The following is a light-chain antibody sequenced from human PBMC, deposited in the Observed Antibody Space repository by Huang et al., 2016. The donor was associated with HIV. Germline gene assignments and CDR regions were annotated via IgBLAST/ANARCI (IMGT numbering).Light chain of an antibody. Sequence: IQLTQSPSSLSASVGDRVTITCRAWQDVSSYLVWYQQKPGKAPKLLSYATSTLESGVPSRFSGSGSGTDFTLTINNLQPEDFATYYCLQLNSYPVTFGPGTNVDV. CDR1: QDVSSY. CDR2: ATS. J-gene: IGKJ3*01. V-gene: IGKV1-9*01. CDR3: LQLNSYPVT.